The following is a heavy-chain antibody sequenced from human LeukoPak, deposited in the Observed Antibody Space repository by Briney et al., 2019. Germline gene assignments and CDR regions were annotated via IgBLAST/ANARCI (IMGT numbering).Heavy chain of an antibody. V-gene: IGHV1-46*01. J-gene: IGHJ4*02. D-gene: IGHD6-13*01. CDR1: GYTFTSYY. CDR3: AREGKQAGIAEAERDY. CDR2: INPSGGST. Sequence: ASVKVSCKASGYTFTSYYMHWVRQAPGQGLEWMGIINPSGGSTSYEQKFQGRVTMTRDTSTSTVYMELSSLRSEDTAVYYCAREGKQAGIAEAERDYWGQGTLVPVSS.